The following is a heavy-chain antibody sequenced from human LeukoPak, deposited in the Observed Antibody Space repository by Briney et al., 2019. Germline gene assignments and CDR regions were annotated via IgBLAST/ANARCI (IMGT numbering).Heavy chain of an antibody. CDR2: IASKTDGGTT. Sequence: GGSLRLSCAASGLTVTNAWMNWVRQAPGKGLEWVGRIASKTDGGTTDYAAPVKGRFTISRDDSKNTLFLQMNSLKTEDTAVLFCTTGIRGDCGPGTLVTVSS. J-gene: IGHJ4*01. V-gene: IGHV3-15*04. CDR3: TTGIRGD. CDR1: GLTVTNAW.